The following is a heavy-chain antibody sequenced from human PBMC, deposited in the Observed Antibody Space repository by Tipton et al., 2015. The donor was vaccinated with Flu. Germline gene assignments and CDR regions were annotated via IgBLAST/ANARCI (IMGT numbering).Heavy chain of an antibody. D-gene: IGHD2-15*01. J-gene: IGHJ4*02. V-gene: IGHV4-34*01. Sequence: TLSLTCAVYSGSFSGYFWSWIRQPPGKGLELIGEIYHSGSSNYNPSLKSRVTISVDKSKNQFSLKLSSVTAADTAVYYCARAECSGGSCLLDYWGQGTLVTVSS. CDR2: IYHSGSS. CDR3: ARAECSGGSCLLDY. CDR1: SGSFSGYF.